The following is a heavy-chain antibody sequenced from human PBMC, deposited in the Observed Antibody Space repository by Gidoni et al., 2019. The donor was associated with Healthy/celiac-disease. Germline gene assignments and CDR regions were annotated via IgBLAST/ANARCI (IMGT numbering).Heavy chain of an antibody. CDR3: ARGRGSYYFDY. CDR2: ISSSSSYI. Sequence: EVQLVESGGGLVKPGGSLRLSCAASGFTFSSYSMNWVRQAPGTGLEWVSSISSSSSYIYYADSVKGRFTIVRDNAKNSLYLQMNSLRAEDTAVYYCARGRGSYYFDYWGQGTLVTVSS. CDR1: GFTFSSYS. D-gene: IGHD1-26*01. V-gene: IGHV3-21*01. J-gene: IGHJ4*02.